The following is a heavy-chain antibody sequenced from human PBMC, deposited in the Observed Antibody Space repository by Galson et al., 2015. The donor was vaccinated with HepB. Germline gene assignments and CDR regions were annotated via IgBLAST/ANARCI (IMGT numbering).Heavy chain of an antibody. J-gene: IGHJ4*02. CDR3: ARVGYSSGYPFDK. V-gene: IGHV1-46*01. CDR2: INPSGGRT. CDR1: GYTFISYY. D-gene: IGHD3-22*01. Sequence: SVKVSCKASGYTFISYYMRWVRQAPGQGLEWMGVINPSGGRTSYAQKFQGRVTMTRDTSTSTVYMELSSLKSEDTAVYYCARVGYSSGYPFDKWGQGTLVTVSS.